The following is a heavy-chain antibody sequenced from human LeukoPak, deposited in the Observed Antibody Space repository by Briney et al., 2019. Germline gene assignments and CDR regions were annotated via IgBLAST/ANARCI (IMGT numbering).Heavy chain of an antibody. CDR2: INHSGST. D-gene: IGHD3-9*01. V-gene: IGHV4-34*01. CDR1: GGSFSGYY. J-gene: IGHJ4*02. CDR3: ARDIYDILTGPLDY. Sequence: ETLSLTCAVYGGSFSGYYWSWIRQPPGKGLEWIGEINHSGSTNYNPSLKSRVAISVDTSKNQFSLKLSSVTAADTAVYYCARDIYDILTGPLDYWGQGTLVTVSS.